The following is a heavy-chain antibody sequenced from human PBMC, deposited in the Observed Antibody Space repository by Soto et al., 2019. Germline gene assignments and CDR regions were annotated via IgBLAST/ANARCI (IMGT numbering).Heavy chain of an antibody. J-gene: IGHJ6*02. CDR1: GYTFTSYG. D-gene: IGHD3-10*01. CDR3: ARAALTLVRGVIISYYGMAV. V-gene: IGHV1-18*01. CDR2: ISAYNGNT. Sequence: GASVKVSCKASGYTFTSYGISWVRQAPGQGLEWMGWISAYNGNTNYAQKLQGRVTMTTDTSTSTAYMELRSLRSDDTAVYYCARAALTLVRGVIISYYGMAVWGQGTTDPVSS.